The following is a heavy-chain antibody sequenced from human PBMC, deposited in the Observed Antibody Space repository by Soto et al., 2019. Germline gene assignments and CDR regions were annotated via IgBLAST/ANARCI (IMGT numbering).Heavy chain of an antibody. Sequence: PSETLSLTCTVSGGSISSYYWSWIRQPPGKGLEWIGYIYYSGSTNYTPSLKSRVTISVDTSKNQFSLKLSSVTAADTAVYYCARDFREGVDIWGQGTMVTVSS. D-gene: IGHD3-16*01. CDR3: ARDFREGVDI. CDR2: IYYSGST. CDR1: GGSISSYY. V-gene: IGHV4-59*01. J-gene: IGHJ3*02.